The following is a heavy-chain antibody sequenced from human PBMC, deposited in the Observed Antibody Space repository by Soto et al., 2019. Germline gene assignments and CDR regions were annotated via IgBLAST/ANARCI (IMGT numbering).Heavy chain of an antibody. CDR3: ARDSTAYFDS. Sequence: GGSLRLSCAASGFPFDDYSMNWVRQVPGKGLEWVSLISWDGADTYYADSVKGRFTVSRDTSRNTLYLQMNSLRAEDTAVYYCARDSTAYFDSWGQGTLVTVSS. V-gene: IGHV3-43*01. J-gene: IGHJ4*02. D-gene: IGHD4-4*01. CDR2: ISWDGADT. CDR1: GFPFDDYS.